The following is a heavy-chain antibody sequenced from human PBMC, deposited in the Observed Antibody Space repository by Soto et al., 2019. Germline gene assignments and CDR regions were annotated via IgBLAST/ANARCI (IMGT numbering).Heavy chain of an antibody. Sequence: ASVKVSCKASGYTFTSYGISWVRQAPGQGLEWMGWISAYNGNTNYAQKLQGRVTMTTDTSTGTAYMGLSSLRADDTAVYYCASHDPSGVRGVIITDYYYYYYGMDVWGQGTTVTVSS. CDR2: ISAYNGNT. CDR1: GYTFTSYG. V-gene: IGHV1-18*01. J-gene: IGHJ6*02. CDR3: ASHDPSGVRGVIITDYYYYYYGMDV. D-gene: IGHD3-10*01.